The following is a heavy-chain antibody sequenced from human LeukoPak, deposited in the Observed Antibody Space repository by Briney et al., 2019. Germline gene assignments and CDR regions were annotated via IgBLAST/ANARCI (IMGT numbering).Heavy chain of an antibody. V-gene: IGHV4-34*01. CDR3: ARGRASIAAAVFLDY. D-gene: IGHD6-13*01. CDR2: INHSGST. J-gene: IGHJ4*02. CDR1: GASSSGHY. Sequence: PSETLSLTCAVSGASSSGHYWSWIRQPPGKGLEWIGEINHSGSTNYNPSLKSRVTISVDTSKNQFSLKLSSVTAADTAVYYCARGRASIAAAVFLDYWGQGTLVTVSS.